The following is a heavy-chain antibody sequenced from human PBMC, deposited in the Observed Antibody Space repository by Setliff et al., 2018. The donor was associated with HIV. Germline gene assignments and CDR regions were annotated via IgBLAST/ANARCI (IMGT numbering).Heavy chain of an antibody. Sequence: ASVKVSCKASGNTFTTYFMHWVRQAPGQGLEWMGRINPNSGGTNYAQQFQGRVTMTRDTSIATAYMELSRLKSDDTAVYYCATRAGVDYWGQGTLVTVSS. CDR1: GNTFTTYF. J-gene: IGHJ4*02. CDR3: ATRAGVDY. D-gene: IGHD3-10*01. CDR2: INPNSGGT. V-gene: IGHV1-2*06.